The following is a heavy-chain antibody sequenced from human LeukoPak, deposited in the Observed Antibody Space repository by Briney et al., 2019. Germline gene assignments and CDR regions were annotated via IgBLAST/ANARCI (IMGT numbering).Heavy chain of an antibody. CDR3: ANYKRGPSYFFDS. CDR1: GFTVSSNY. Sequence: PGGSLRLSCAASGFTVSSNYMSWVRQAPGKGLEWVSVIYSGGSTYYADSVKGRFTISRDNSKNTLYLQMDSLRAEDTAVYYCANYKRGPSYFFDSWGQGTLVTVSS. D-gene: IGHD3-10*01. V-gene: IGHV3-53*01. CDR2: IYSGGST. J-gene: IGHJ4*02.